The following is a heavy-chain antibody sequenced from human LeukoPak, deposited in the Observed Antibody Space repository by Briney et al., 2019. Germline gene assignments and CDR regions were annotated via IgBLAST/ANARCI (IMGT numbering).Heavy chain of an antibody. V-gene: IGHV1-46*01. CDR3: ARGEDSHSYRHNWFDP. CDR1: GYTVTDYH. D-gene: IGHD3-16*02. Sequence: ASVKVSCKASGYTVTDYHMNWVRQAPGQGLEWMGIINPRGGGTNYAQRFQGRLTLTRDTPTRTVYMELSSLHSEDTAVYYCARGEDSHSYRHNWFDPWGQGTLVTVSS. J-gene: IGHJ5*02. CDR2: INPRGGGT.